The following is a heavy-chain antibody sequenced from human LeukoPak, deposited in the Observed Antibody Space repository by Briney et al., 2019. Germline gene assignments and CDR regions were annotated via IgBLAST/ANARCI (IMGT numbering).Heavy chain of an antibody. CDR3: AGQGSASFDITR. J-gene: IGHJ4*02. CDR1: GYSFTSYW. CDR2: IYPGDSDT. Sequence: GESLKISCKGSGYSFTSYWIGWVRQIPGKGLEWMGIIYPGDSDTRYSTSFQGQVTNPADKSISTAYLQWSSLKGSATAMYYCAGQGSASFDITRWGEGTLVTVSS. D-gene: IGHD3-9*01. V-gene: IGHV5-51*01.